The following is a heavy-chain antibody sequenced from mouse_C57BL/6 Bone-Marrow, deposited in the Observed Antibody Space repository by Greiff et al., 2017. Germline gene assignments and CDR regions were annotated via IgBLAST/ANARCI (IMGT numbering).Heavy chain of an antibody. D-gene: IGHD2-1*01. J-gene: IGHJ2*01. CDR3: ARKAIYYGNQYYFDY. V-gene: IGHV1-69*01. CDR2: IDPSDSYT. CDR1: GYTFTSYW. Sequence: QVQLQQPGAELVMPGASVKLSCKASGYTFTSYWMHWVKQRPGQGLEWIGEIDPSDSYTNYNKKFKGKSTLTVDKSSRTAYMQLSSLTSEDSAVYYCARKAIYYGNQYYFDYWGQGTTLTVSS.